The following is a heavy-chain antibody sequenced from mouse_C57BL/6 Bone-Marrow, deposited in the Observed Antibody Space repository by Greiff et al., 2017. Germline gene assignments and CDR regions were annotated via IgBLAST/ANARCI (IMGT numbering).Heavy chain of an antibody. V-gene: IGHV1-81*01. Sequence: VQLQQSGAELARPGASVKLSCKASGYTFTSYGISWVKQRTGQGLEWIGEIYPRSGNTYYNEKFKGKATLHADKSSSTAYMELRSLTSEDSSVYFCARGRGLRPYYYAMDYWGQGTSVTVSS. J-gene: IGHJ4*01. CDR1: GYTFTSYG. CDR3: ARGRGLRPYYYAMDY. CDR2: IYPRSGNT. D-gene: IGHD2-4*01.